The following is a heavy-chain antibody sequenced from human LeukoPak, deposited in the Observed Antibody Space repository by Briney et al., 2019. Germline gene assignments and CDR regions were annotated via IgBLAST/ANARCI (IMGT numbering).Heavy chain of an antibody. D-gene: IGHD5-24*01. Sequence: GASVKVSCKASGGTFIHYSISWVRQAPGQGLEWMGGIIPVFGTTNYAQKFQGRVTITADESTSTAYMELSSLRSEDTAVYYCARDSGDGDGYNYDYWGQGTLVTVSS. V-gene: IGHV1-69*13. CDR3: ARDSGDGDGYNYDY. CDR1: GGTFIHYS. CDR2: IIPVFGTT. J-gene: IGHJ4*02.